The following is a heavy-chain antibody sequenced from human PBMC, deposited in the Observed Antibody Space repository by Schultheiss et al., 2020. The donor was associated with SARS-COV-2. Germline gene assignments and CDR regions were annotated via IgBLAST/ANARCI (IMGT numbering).Heavy chain of an antibody. CDR3: AKTQYYDFWNGYSGWFDP. CDR1: EFTFSSYA. CDR2: ISGGGSST. J-gene: IGHJ5*02. D-gene: IGHD3-3*01. V-gene: IGHV3-23*01. Sequence: GGSLRLCCAASEFTFSSYAMSWVRQAPGKGLEWVSGISGGGSSTYYADSVKGRFTISRDNSKNTLYLQMNSLRAEDTAVYYCAKTQYYDFWNGYSGWFDPWGQGTLVTVSS.